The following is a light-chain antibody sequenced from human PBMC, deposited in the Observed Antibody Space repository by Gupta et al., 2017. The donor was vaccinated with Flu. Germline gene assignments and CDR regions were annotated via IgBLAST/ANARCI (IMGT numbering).Light chain of an antibody. CDR1: HDIRNL. CDR3: QQYKTYPLT. CDR2: AAS. J-gene: IGKJ4*01. Sequence: PSALSASVGDRVTITCRASHDIRNLVIWFQQKPGKAPKSLIYAASNLQSGVPAKFNGSGSGTDFTLTINDLQPEDFATYFCQQYKTYPLTFGGGTRVEI. V-gene: IGKV1-16*02.